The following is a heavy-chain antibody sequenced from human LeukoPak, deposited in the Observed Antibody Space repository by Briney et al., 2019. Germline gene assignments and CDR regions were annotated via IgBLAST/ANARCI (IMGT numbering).Heavy chain of an antibody. CDR2: IYYSGST. D-gene: IGHD1-7*01. V-gene: IGHV4-30-4*01. J-gene: IGHJ3*02. CDR1: GGSISSGDYY. CDR3: ARSLGYSTGTTVPNDAFDI. Sequence: SQTLSLTCTVSGGSISSGDYYWSWIRQPPGKGLEWIGYIYYSGSTYYNPSLKSRVTISVDTSKNQFSLKLSSVTAADTAVYYCARSLGYSTGTTVPNDAFDIWGQGTMVTVSS.